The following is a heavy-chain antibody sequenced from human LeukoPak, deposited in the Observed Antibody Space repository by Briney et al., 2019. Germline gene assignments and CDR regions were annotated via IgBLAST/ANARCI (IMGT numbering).Heavy chain of an antibody. CDR2: ISSSSSYI. V-gene: IGHV3-21*01. J-gene: IGHJ4*02. CDR1: GFTFSSYS. D-gene: IGHD1-26*01. Sequence: GGSLRLSCAASGFTFSSYSMNWVRQAPGKGLEWVSSISSSSSYIYYADSVKGRFTISRDNAKNSLYLQMNSLRVEDTVVYYCAKDDPTGRYLWGQGTLVTVSS. CDR3: AKDDPTGRYL.